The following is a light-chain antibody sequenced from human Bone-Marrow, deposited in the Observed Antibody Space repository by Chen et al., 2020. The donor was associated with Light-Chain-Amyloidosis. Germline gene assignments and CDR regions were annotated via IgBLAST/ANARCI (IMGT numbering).Light chain of an antibody. Sequence: QSALTQPPSASGSPGQPVTIPCTGTNSDVGRYTYVPWYQQHPGKATKFLIYEVIKRSSGVPDRFSGSKSGNTASLTVSGLQAEDEADYYCCSYAGDSWVFGGGTKLTVL. CDR1: NSDVGRYTY. J-gene: IGLJ3*02. CDR2: EVI. CDR3: CSYAGDSWV. V-gene: IGLV2-8*01.